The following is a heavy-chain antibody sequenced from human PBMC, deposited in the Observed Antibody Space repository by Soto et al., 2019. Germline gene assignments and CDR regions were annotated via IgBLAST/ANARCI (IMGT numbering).Heavy chain of an antibody. CDR2: IIPIFGTA. CDR3: ARHVPAAGYYYGMDV. CDR1: GGTFSSYA. D-gene: IGHD2-2*01. J-gene: IGHJ6*02. Sequence: QVQLVQSGAEVKKPGSSVKVSCKASGGTFSSYAISWVRQAPGQGLEWMGGIIPIFGTASYAQKFQGRVTITANESTSTAYMELRSLRSEDTAVYYCARHVPAAGYYYGMDVWGQGTTVTVSS. V-gene: IGHV1-69*12.